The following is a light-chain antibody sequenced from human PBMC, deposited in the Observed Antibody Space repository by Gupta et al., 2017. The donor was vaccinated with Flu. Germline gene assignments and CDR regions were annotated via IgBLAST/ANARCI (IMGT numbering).Light chain of an antibody. CDR2: AAS. CDR1: QGISAW. CDR3: QRTDNFPWT. J-gene: IGKJ1*01. V-gene: IGKV1-12*01. Sequence: DTVTITCRASQGISAWLAWYQQKPGKAPKLLMSAASSLESGVPTRFSGSGSGTDFTLTISRLQPEDFATYYCQRTDNFPWTFGQGTKVEIK.